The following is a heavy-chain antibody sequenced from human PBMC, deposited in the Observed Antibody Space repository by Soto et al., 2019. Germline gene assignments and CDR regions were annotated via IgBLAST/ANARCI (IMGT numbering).Heavy chain of an antibody. D-gene: IGHD2-2*01. Sequence: ASVKVSCKASGYTFTSYYMHWVRQAPGQGLEWMGIINPSGGSTSYAQKFQGRVTMTRDTSTSTVYMELSSLRSEDTAVYYCARLSVDCSSTSRYCRGGDYYYRMVVWG. CDR1: GYTFTSYY. CDR2: INPSGGST. CDR3: ARLSVDCSSTSRYCRGGDYYYRMVV. J-gene: IGHJ6*02. V-gene: IGHV1-46*01.